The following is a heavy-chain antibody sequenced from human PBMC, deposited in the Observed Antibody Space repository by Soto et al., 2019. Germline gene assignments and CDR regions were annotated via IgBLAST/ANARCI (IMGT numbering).Heavy chain of an antibody. CDR1: GFTFSSYA. CDR2: ISGSGGST. D-gene: IGHD3-9*01. Sequence: EVQLLESGGGLVQPGGSLRLSCAASGFTFSSYAMSWVRQAPGKGLEWVSAISGSGGSTYYADSVKGRFTISRDNSKNTLYLQMNSLRVEDTAVYYCAANGRYFDWFPLEDVWGKGTTVTVSS. V-gene: IGHV3-23*01. CDR3: AANGRYFDWFPLEDV. J-gene: IGHJ6*04.